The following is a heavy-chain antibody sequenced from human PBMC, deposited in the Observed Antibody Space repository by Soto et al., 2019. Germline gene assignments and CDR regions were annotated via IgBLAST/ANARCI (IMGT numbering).Heavy chain of an antibody. CDR1: GFSLSTSGVG. D-gene: IGHD3-3*01. V-gene: IGHV2-5*01. CDR2: IYWNDDK. CDR3: AHNLFDDFWSGYYTSYFDY. J-gene: IGHJ4*02. Sequence: SGPTLVNPTQTLTLTCTFSGFSLSTSGVGVGWIRQPPGKALEWLALIYWNDDKRYSPSLKSRLTITKDTSKNQVVLTMTNMDPVDTATYYCAHNLFDDFWSGYYTSYFDYWGQGTLVTVSS.